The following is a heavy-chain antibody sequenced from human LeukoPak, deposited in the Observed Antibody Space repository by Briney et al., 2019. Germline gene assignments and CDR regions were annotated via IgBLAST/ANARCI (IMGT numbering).Heavy chain of an antibody. CDR1: GFTFSSYE. V-gene: IGHV3-48*03. J-gene: IGHJ6*02. CDR3: ARGFSSGWYVSRIGYYYYGMDA. CDR2: ISSSGSTI. Sequence: GGSLRLSCAASGFTFSSYEMNWVRQAPGKGLEWVSYISSSGSTIYYADSVKGRFTISRDNAKNSLYLQMNSLRAEDTAVYYCARGFSSGWYVSRIGYYYYGMDAWGQGTTVTVSS. D-gene: IGHD6-19*01.